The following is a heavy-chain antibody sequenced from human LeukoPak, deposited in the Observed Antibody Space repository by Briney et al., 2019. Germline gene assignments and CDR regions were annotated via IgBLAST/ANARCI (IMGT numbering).Heavy chain of an antibody. CDR2: IYDSGST. V-gene: IGHV4-39*07. CDR3: ARGKYYYGSGSYYPDAFDI. J-gene: IGHJ3*02. D-gene: IGHD3-10*01. CDR1: GGSISSSSYY. Sequence: SETLSLTCTVSGGSISSSSYYWGWIRQPPGKGLEWIGSIYDSGSTYYNPSLKSRVTISVDTSKNQFSLKLSSVTAADTAVYYCARGKYYYGSGSYYPDAFDIWGQGTMVTVSS.